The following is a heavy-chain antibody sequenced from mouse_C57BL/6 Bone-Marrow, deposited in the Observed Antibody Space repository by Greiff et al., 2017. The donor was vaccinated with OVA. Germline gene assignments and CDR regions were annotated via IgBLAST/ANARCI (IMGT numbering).Heavy chain of an antibody. Sequence: EVQLQQTGPELVKPGASVQISCQASGYTFTDYYMNWVKQSHGKSLEWIGDINPNNGGTSYNQKFKGKATLTVDKSSSTAYMELRSLTSEDSAVYYCARDYYGSSWYFDVWGTGTTVTVSS. J-gene: IGHJ1*03. D-gene: IGHD1-1*01. V-gene: IGHV1-26*01. CDR1: GYTFTDYY. CDR3: ARDYYGSSWYFDV. CDR2: INPNNGGT.